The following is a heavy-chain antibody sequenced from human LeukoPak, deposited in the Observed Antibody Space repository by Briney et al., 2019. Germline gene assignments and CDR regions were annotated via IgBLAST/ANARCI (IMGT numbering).Heavy chain of an antibody. CDR3: ARDGLYFDWLWPRFGMDV. CDR1: GGSISSYY. V-gene: IGHV4-59*01. Sequence: SETLSLTCTVSGGSISSYYWSWIRQPPGKGLGWIGYIYYSGSTNYNPSLKSRVTISVDTSKNQFSLKLSSVTAADTAVYYCARDGLYFDWLWPRFGMDVWGQGTTVTVSS. CDR2: IYYSGST. D-gene: IGHD3-9*01. J-gene: IGHJ6*02.